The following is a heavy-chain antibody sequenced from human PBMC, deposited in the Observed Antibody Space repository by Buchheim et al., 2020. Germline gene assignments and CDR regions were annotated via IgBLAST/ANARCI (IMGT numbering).Heavy chain of an antibody. CDR1: GFTFSGYG. Sequence: QVQLVESGGGVVQPGRSLGLSCSASGFTFSGYGMHWVRQAPGKGLEWVSRIWFDGSAEEYADFVKGRFSISRDNSKNTLYLQMNSLRAEDTAVYYCAKDGDFWSGEFDYWGQGTL. V-gene: IGHV3-33*06. J-gene: IGHJ4*02. D-gene: IGHD3-3*01. CDR2: IWFDGSAE. CDR3: AKDGDFWSGEFDY.